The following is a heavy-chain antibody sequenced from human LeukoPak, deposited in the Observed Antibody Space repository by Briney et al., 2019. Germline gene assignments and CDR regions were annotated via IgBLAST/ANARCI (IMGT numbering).Heavy chain of an antibody. Sequence: PSDTLSLTCAVSGGSFSSSNWWSWVRQPPGKGLEWSGEIYHSGSTNYNPSLKSRVTISVDTSKNQFSLKLSSVTAADTAVYYCYSAFDWFNFDYWGQGTLVTVSS. CDR3: YSAFDWFNFDY. J-gene: IGHJ4*02. D-gene: IGHD3-9*01. V-gene: IGHV4-4*02. CDR1: GGSFSSSNW. CDR2: IYHSGST.